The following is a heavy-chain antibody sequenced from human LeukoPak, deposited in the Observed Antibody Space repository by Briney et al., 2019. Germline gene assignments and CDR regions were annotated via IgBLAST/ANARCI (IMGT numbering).Heavy chain of an antibody. J-gene: IGHJ3*01. CDR1: GYTFTSYG. V-gene: IGHV1-18*01. CDR3: AKVKLSGDDAFDV. CDR2: ISAYNGNT. Sequence: VASVTVSCKASGYTFTSYGISWVRQAPGQGLEWVAWISAYNGNTNYAHSVQGRLTITTDISTSTAYMDLRSLRSDDTAVYYCAKVKLSGDDAFDVWGQGTTVIVSS. D-gene: IGHD3-10*01.